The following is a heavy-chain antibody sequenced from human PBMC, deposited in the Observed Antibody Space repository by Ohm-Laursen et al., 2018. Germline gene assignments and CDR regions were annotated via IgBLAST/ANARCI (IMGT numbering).Heavy chain of an antibody. CDR1: GFTFSSYG. V-gene: IGHV3-30*18. J-gene: IGHJ6*02. CDR3: AKDLDYYGSV. CDR2: ISYDGSNK. D-gene: IGHD3-10*01. Sequence: SLRISCAASGFTFSSYGMHWVRQAPGKGLEWVAVISYDGSNKYYADSVKGRFTISRDNSKNTLYLQMNSLRAEDTAVYYCAKDLDYYGSVWGQGTTVTVSS.